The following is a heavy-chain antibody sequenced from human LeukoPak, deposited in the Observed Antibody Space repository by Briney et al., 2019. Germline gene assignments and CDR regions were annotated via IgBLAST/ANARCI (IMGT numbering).Heavy chain of an antibody. Sequence: GGSLRLSCAASEFTVSSTYMNWVRQAPGKGLEWVSVIYSGGTTYYADSVKGRFTISRDNAKNSLYLQMNSLRAEDTAVYYCAREGDTIFGVVTHFDYWGQGTLVTVSS. D-gene: IGHD3-3*01. V-gene: IGHV3-53*01. J-gene: IGHJ4*02. CDR2: IYSGGTT. CDR3: AREGDTIFGVVTHFDY. CDR1: EFTVSSTY.